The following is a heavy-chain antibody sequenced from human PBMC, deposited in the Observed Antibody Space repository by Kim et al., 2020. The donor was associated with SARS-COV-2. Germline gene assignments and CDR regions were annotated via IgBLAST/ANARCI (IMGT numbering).Heavy chain of an antibody. V-gene: IGHV1-69*02. D-gene: IGHD1-26*01. Sequence: SVKVSCKASGGTFSSYTISWVRQAPGQGLEWMGRIIPILGIANYAQKFQGRVTITADKSTSTAYMELSSLRSEDTAVYYCARSLVGATIYVENWFDPWGQGTLVTVSS. CDR1: GGTFSSYT. CDR3: ARSLVGATIYVENWFDP. J-gene: IGHJ5*02. CDR2: IIPILGIA.